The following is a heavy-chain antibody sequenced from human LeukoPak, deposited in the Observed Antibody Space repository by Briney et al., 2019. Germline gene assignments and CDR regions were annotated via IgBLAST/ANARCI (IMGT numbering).Heavy chain of an antibody. CDR2: INPNSGGT. CDR1: GYNFTGYY. J-gene: IGHJ3*02. Sequence: ASVKVSCRASGYNFTGYYMHWVRQAPGQGLEWMGWINPNSGGTNYAQKFQGRVTMTRDTSISTAYMDLSGLRSDDTAVYYCARGFVVRGVSPIRPPLSGAFHIWGQGTMVTVSS. V-gene: IGHV1-2*02. CDR3: ARGFVVRGVSPIRPPLSGAFHI. D-gene: IGHD3-10*01.